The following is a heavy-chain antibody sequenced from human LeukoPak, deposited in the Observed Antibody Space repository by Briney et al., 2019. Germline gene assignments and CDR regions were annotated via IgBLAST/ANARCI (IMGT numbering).Heavy chain of an antibody. CDR1: GYTITNNY. J-gene: IGHJ6*03. CDR2: INPSGTGT. CDR3: ATDIVGATDTYMDV. D-gene: IGHD1-26*01. V-gene: IGHV1-46*01. Sequence: GASVKVSCKASGYTITNNYMHWVRQAPGQGLEWMGVINPSGTGTSYAQKFQGRITMSRDTSTSTVYMELSSLRSEDTAVYYCATDIVGATDTYMDVWGKGTTVTVSS.